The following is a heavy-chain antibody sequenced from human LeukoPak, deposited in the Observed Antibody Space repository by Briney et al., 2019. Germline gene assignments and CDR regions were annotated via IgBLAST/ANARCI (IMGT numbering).Heavy chain of an antibody. D-gene: IGHD3-3*01. CDR2: FIPILGTA. V-gene: IGHV1-69*10. Sequence: SVKVSCKASGYTFTGYYLLWVRQAPGQGLVWMGVFIPILGTANCTQKFQGRVTITADISTNTVYMELSSLRSEDTAVYFCAGIPVFGVVLHQEPVWGKGTTVTVSS. CDR3: AGIPVFGVVLHQEPV. J-gene: IGHJ6*04. CDR1: GYTFTGYY.